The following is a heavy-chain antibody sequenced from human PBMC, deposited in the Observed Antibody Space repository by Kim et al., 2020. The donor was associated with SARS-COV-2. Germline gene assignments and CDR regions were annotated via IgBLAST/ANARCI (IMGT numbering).Heavy chain of an antibody. J-gene: IGHJ6*02. Sequence: GGSLRLSCSASGFTFTSYAMAWVRQAPGKGLEWVSTISSRSFTYYADSVKGRFTISRDNSKSTVHLHLDSLRGEDTAVYYCARDRGGWTGLDVWGQGTTVTVSS. V-gene: IGHV3-23*01. D-gene: IGHD6-19*01. CDR2: ISSRSFT. CDR1: GFTFTSYA. CDR3: ARDRGGWTGLDV.